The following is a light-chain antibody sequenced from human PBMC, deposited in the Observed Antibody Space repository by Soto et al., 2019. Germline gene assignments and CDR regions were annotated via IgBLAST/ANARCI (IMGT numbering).Light chain of an antibody. CDR2: DAS. Sequence: DIQMTQSPSPLSASVGDRVTITCQASQDISNYLNWYQQKPGKAPKLLIYDASNLETGVPSRFCGSGSGTDFTFTISSLQPEDIATYYCQQYDNLLTFGQGTRLEIK. V-gene: IGKV1-33*01. J-gene: IGKJ5*01. CDR3: QQYDNLLT. CDR1: QDISNY.